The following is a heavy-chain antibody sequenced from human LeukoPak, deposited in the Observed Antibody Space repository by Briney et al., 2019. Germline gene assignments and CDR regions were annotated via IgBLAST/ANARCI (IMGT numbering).Heavy chain of an antibody. CDR3: GRHAPYRNFDL. J-gene: IGHJ5*02. CDR2: FGHGRNA. V-gene: IGHV4-39*01. CDR1: GGSINTNDYY. D-gene: IGHD3-16*02. Sequence: SETLSLPCTLSGGSINTNDYYWGWIRQRPGKGLEWIGSFGHGRNAFYNPSLRSRITISVDASTNQFSLRQTSVTAADTAMYYCGRHAPYRNFDLWGQGTLVTVSS.